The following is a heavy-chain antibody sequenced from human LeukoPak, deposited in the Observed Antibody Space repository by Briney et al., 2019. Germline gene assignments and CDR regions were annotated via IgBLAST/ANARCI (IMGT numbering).Heavy chain of an antibody. CDR1: GFTFSSYA. CDR2: ISASGGST. V-gene: IGHV3-23*01. Sequence: PGGSLRLSCAASGFTFSSYARSWVRQAPGEGLEWVSAISASGGSTYYAGSVKGRFTLSRDNSKNTLYLQMNSLRAEDTAVYYCAKVGGYCSSTSCYEGIYGLDVWGQGTTVTVSS. J-gene: IGHJ6*02. CDR3: AKVGGYCSSTSCYEGIYGLDV. D-gene: IGHD2-2*01.